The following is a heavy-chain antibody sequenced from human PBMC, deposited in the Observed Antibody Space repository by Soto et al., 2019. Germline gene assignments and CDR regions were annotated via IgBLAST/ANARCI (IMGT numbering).Heavy chain of an antibody. J-gene: IGHJ4*02. CDR2: ISGSGGSS. V-gene: IGHV3-23*01. D-gene: IGHD3-3*01. CDR3: AKDGGLQFFRAYYFDY. Sequence: GGSLRLSCAASGFTFSSYAMTWVRQAPGKGLEWVSAISGSGGSSYYADSVKGRFTISRDNSKNTLYLQMNSLRAEDTAVYYCAKDGGLQFFRAYYFDYWGQGTLVTVSS. CDR1: GFTFSSYA.